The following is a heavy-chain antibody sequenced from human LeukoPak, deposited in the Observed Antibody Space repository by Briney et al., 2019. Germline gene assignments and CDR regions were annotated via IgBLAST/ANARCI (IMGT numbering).Heavy chain of an antibody. D-gene: IGHD3-10*01. V-gene: IGHV1-18*01. CDR2: ISAYNGNT. J-gene: IGHJ6*03. CDR1: GYTFTSYG. CDR3: AREAAWFGEFSFYFYYYMDV. Sequence: GASVKVSCKASGYTFTSYGISWVRQAPGQGLEWMGWISAYNGNTNYAQKLQGRVTMTTDTSTSTAYMELRSLRPDDTAVYYCAREAAWFGEFSFYFYYYMDVWGKGTTVTISS.